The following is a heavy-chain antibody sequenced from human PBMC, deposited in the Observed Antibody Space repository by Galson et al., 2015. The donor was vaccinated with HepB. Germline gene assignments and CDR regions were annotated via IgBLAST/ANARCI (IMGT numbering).Heavy chain of an antibody. V-gene: IGHV3-23*01. CDR2: ISGSGGST. D-gene: IGHD3-22*01. J-gene: IGHJ3*02. CDR3: AKDRTQYYYDSSGYYPGAFDI. CDR1: GFTFSSYA. Sequence: SLRLSCAASGFTFSSYAMSWVRQAPGKGLEWVSAISGSGGSTYYADSVKGRFTISRDNSKNTLYLQMNSLRAEDTAVYYCAKDRTQYYYDSSGYYPGAFDIWGQGTMVTVSS.